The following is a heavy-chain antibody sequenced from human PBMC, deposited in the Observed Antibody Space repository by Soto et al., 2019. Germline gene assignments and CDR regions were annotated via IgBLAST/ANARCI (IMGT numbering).Heavy chain of an antibody. J-gene: IGHJ5*02. CDR3: ARGLGFCSTANCYPLFDP. CDR1: GGSISNFY. Sequence: SETLSLTCTGSGGSISNFYWNWIRQTPGKGLEWIGYTYYSGNTNYNPSLKSRVTISVDTSKSQFSLQLSSVTAADTAVYYCARGLGFCSTANCYPLFDPCGQGAAVRVSS. V-gene: IGHV4-59*01. CDR2: TYYSGNT. D-gene: IGHD2-2*01.